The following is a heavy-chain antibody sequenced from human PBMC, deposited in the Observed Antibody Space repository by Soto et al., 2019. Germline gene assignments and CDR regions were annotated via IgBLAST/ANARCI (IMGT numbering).Heavy chain of an antibody. CDR2: IIPILGIA. V-gene: IGHV1-69*02. D-gene: IGHD2-2*01. J-gene: IGHJ3*02. Sequence: SVKVSCKASGGTFSSYTISWVRQAPGQGREWMGRIIPILGIANYAQKFQGRVTITADKSTSTAYMELSSLRSEDTAVYYCARVGPNCSSTSCYVGAFDIWGQGTMVTVSS. CDR3: ARVGPNCSSTSCYVGAFDI. CDR1: GGTFSSYT.